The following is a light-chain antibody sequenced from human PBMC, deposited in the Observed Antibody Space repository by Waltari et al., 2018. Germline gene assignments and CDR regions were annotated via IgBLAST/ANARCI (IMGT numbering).Light chain of an antibody. CDR1: QSISTY. Sequence: DIQMTQSPSSLSASVGDRVTITCRASQSISTYLNWYQQKPGKAPKLLIFAASSLQSGVPSRFRGSVSGRDFTLIISSLQPEDFATYYCQQTYSHFRTFGQGTKVEIK. J-gene: IGKJ1*01. V-gene: IGKV1-39*01. CDR2: AAS. CDR3: QQTYSHFRT.